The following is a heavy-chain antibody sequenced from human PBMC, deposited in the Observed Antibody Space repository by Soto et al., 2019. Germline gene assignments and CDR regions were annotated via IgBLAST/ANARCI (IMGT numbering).Heavy chain of an antibody. CDR1: GYSFTDYH. Sequence: GSSVKVSCKASGYSFTDYHIHWVRQAPGQGLEWLGRINPKSGGTSTAQKFQGWVTMTTDTSISTASMELTRLTSDDTAIYYCARGDSTDCSNGVCSFFYNHDMDVWGQGTTVTVSS. CDR3: ARGDSTDCSNGVCSFFYNHDMDV. J-gene: IGHJ6*02. V-gene: IGHV1-2*04. D-gene: IGHD2-8*01. CDR2: INPKSGGT.